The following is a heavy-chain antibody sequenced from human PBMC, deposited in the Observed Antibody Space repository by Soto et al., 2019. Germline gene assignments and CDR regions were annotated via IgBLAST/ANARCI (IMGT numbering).Heavy chain of an antibody. J-gene: IGHJ4*02. CDR2: IYYSGST. CDR3: AKNWNWGSLVH. CDR1: GGSISSSY. V-gene: IGHV4-59*08. D-gene: IGHD7-27*01. Sequence: PSETLSLTCTVSGGSISSSYWSWIRQPPGKGLEWIGYIYYSGSTNYNPSLKSRVSISIDTSKNQFSLKLSSVTAADTAVYYCAKNWNWGSLVHWGQGTLVTVSS.